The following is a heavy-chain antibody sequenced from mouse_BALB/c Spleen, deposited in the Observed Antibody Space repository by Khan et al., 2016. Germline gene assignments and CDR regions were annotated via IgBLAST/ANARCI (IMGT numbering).Heavy chain of an antibody. J-gene: IGHJ2*01. V-gene: IGHV1-12*01. CDR3: AREGNYFDY. CDR2: IYPGTGDT. CDR1: GYTFTSYN. D-gene: IGHD2-14*01. Sequence: QVQLKESGAELVKPGASVKMSCKASGYTFTSYNMHWVKQTPGQGLEWIGAIYPGTGDTSYNQKFKGKATLTADKSSSTAYMQLSSLTSEDSAVYYCAREGNYFDYWGQGTTLTVSS.